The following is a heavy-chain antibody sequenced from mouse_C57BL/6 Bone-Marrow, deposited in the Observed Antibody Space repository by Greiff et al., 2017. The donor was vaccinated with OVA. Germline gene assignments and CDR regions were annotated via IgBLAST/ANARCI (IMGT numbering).Heavy chain of an antibody. V-gene: IGHV3-6*01. CDR2: ISYDGSN. J-gene: IGHJ4*01. CDR1: GYSITSGYY. CDR3: ARGNWEGDY. Sequence: VQLKESGPGLVKPSQSLSLTCSVTGYSITSGYYWNWIRQFPGNKLEWMGYISYDGSNNYNPSLKNRISITRDTSKNQFFLKLNSVTTEDTATYYCARGNWEGDYWGQGTSVTVSS. D-gene: IGHD4-1*01.